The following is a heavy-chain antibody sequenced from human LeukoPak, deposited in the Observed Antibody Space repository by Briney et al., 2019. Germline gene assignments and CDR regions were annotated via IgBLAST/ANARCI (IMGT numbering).Heavy chain of an antibody. V-gene: IGHV3-30*18. Sequence: GGSLRLSCAASGFTFSSYGMHWVRQAPGKGLEWVAVISYDGSNKYYADSVKGRITISRDNSKNTLYLQMNSLRAEDTAVYYCEKDTRWGTVDYWGQGTLVTVSS. CDR3: EKDTRWGTVDY. CDR1: GFTFSSYG. J-gene: IGHJ4*02. D-gene: IGHD2-8*02. CDR2: ISYDGSNK.